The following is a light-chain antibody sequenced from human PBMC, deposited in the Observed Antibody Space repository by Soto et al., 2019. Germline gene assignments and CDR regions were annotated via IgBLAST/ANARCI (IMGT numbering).Light chain of an antibody. J-gene: IGKJ2*01. V-gene: IGKV3-20*01. Sequence: ETVMTQSPATLSLSPGDSATLSCRASQTLDNDYLAWYQKKPGQAPRLLIYDSSSRATGIPDRFSGSGSGTDFTLTISRLEPEDFAVYYCQQYGSSFRYTFGQGTKLEIK. CDR1: QTLDNDY. CDR2: DSS. CDR3: QQYGSSFRYT.